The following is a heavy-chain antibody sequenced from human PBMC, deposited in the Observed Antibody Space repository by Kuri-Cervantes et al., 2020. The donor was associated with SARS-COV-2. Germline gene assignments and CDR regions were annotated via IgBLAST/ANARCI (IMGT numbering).Heavy chain of an antibody. D-gene: IGHD3-16*02. CDR2: IYYSGST. CDR1: GGSFSGYY. J-gene: IGHJ4*02. CDR3: ARHVYRLRLGELSPTDY. Sequence: SETLSLTCAVYGGSFSGYYWSWIRQPPGKGLEWIGSIYYSGSTYYNPSLKSRVTISVDTSKNQFSLKLSSVTAADTAVYYCARHVYRLRLGELSPTDYWGQGTLVTVSS. V-gene: IGHV4-34*01.